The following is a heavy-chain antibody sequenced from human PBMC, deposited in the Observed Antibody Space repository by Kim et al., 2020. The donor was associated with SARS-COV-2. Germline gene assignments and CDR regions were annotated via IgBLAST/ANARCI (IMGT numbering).Heavy chain of an antibody. CDR1: GYSFTSYL. J-gene: IGHJ6*02. CDR2: IYPGDSDT. CDR3: ARIPEVTIAAVYYYYGMDV. V-gene: IGHV5-51*01. D-gene: IGHD6-13*01. Sequence: GESLKISCKGSGYSFTSYLIGWVRQMPGKGLEWMGIIYPGDSDTRYTPSFQGQVTISADKSISTAYLQWSSLKASDTAMYYCARIPEVTIAAVYYYYGMDVWGQGTTVTVSS.